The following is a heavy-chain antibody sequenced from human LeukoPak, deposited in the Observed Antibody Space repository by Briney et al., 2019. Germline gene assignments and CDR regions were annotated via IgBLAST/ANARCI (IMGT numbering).Heavy chain of an antibody. CDR2: TNPNSGGT. V-gene: IGHV1-2*02. D-gene: IGHD2-21*02. CDR3: ARGDSFYYYYYGMDV. CDR1: GYTFTGYY. Sequence: ASVTVSCKASGYTFTGYYMHWVRPAPGQGLEWMGWTNPNSGGTNYAQKFQGRVTMTRDTSTSTTYMELSRLRSDDTAVYYCARGDSFYYYYYGMDVWGQGTTVTVSS. J-gene: IGHJ6*02.